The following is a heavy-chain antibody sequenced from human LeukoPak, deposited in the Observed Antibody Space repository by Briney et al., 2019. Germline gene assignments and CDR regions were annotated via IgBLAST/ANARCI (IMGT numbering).Heavy chain of an antibody. D-gene: IGHD3-16*02. CDR2: MNPNSGNT. Sequence: ASVKVSCKASGYTFTSYDINWVRQATGQGLEWMGWMNPNSGNTGYAQKFQGRVTITRNTSISTAYMELSSLRSEDTAVYYCARSGLGELSLDYWGQGTLVTASS. CDR3: ARSGLGELSLDY. V-gene: IGHV1-8*03. J-gene: IGHJ4*02. CDR1: GYTFTSYD.